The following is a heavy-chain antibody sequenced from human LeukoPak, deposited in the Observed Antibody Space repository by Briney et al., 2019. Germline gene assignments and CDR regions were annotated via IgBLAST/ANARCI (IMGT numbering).Heavy chain of an antibody. CDR2: ISSDSGSTI. D-gene: IGHD6-6*01. V-gene: IGHV3-48*03. J-gene: IGHJ4*02. CDR1: GFTFSSFE. CDR3: ARDPQKGAARPAYFDY. Sequence: GGSLRLSCAASGFTFSSFEMTWVRQAPGKGLEWVSYISSDSGSTIYYADSVKGRFTISRDNAKHSLYLQMNSLTAEDTAVYYCARDPQKGAARPAYFDYWAREPWSPSPQ.